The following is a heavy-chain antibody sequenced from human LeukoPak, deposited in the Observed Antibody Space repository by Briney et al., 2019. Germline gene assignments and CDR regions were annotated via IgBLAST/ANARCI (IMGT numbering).Heavy chain of an antibody. J-gene: IGHJ4*02. CDR3: ARGRERSMAGDH. D-gene: IGHD1-1*01. CDR1: GGSCDDYY. Sequence: PSETLSLTCAVYGGSCDDYYCSWLRQPPGKGLEWIGEIHPSGISYYNPSLLSRVTISIDTSKSQFSLRLTSVTAADTAFYYCARGRERSMAGDHWGQGSLVTVSP. CDR2: IHPSGIS. V-gene: IGHV4-34*01.